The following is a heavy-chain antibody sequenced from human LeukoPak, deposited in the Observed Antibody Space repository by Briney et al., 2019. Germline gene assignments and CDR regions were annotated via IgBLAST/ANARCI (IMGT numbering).Heavy chain of an antibody. CDR3: ARASIRYCSSTSCYFFDY. J-gene: IGHJ4*01. D-gene: IGHD2-2*01. CDR2: ISAYNGNT. V-gene: IGHV1-18*01. CDR1: GYTLTSYG. Sequence: ASVKVSCKASGYTLTSYGISWVRQAPGQGLEWMGWISAYNGNTNYAQKLQGRVTMTTDTSTNTAYMELRSLRSDDTAVYYCARASIRYCSSTSCYFFDYWGQEPWSPSPQ.